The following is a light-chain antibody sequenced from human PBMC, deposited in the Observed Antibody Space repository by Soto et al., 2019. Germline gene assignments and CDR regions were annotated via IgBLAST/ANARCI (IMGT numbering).Light chain of an antibody. CDR1: QGISNY. Sequence: DIQMTQSPSSLSASVGDRVTITCRASQGISNYSAWSQQKPGKVPKLLIYAASTLQSGVPSRFSGSGSGIDFTLTISSLHPEDVATYYCQKYNCARTWTFCQGTKVEIK. J-gene: IGKJ1*01. CDR3: QKYNCARTWT. CDR2: AAS. V-gene: IGKV1-27*01.